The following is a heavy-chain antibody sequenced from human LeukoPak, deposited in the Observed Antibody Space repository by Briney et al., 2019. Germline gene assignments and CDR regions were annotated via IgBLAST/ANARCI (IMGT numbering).Heavy chain of an antibody. Sequence: GASVTVSCKASGGTFSSYAISWVRQAPGQGLEWMGGIIPIFGTANYAQKFQGRVTITTDESTSTAYMELSSLRSEDTAVYYCARGTLRYFDSYYFDYWGQGTLVTVSS. J-gene: IGHJ4*02. D-gene: IGHD3-9*01. CDR3: ARGTLRYFDSYYFDY. V-gene: IGHV1-69*05. CDR2: IIPIFGTA. CDR1: GGTFSSYA.